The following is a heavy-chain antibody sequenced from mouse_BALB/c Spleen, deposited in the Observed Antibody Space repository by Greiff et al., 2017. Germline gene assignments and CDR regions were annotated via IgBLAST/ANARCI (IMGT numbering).Heavy chain of an antibody. CDR3: ARWGTTDFDY. V-gene: IGHV5-12-1*01. CDR2: ISSGGGST. Sequence: EVQRVESGGGLVKLGGSLKLSCAASGFAFSSYDMSWVRQTPEKRLEWVAYISSGGGSTYYPDTVKGRFTISRDNAKNTLYLQMSSLKSEDTAMYYCARWGTTDFDYWGQGTTLTVSS. J-gene: IGHJ2*01. CDR1: GFAFSSYD. D-gene: IGHD1-1*01.